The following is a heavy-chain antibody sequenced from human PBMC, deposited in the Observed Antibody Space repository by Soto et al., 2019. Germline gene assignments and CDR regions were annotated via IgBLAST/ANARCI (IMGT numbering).Heavy chain of an antibody. Sequence: QVQLQQWGAGLLKPSETLSLTCAVYGGSFSGYYWSWIRQPPGKGLEWIGEINHSGSTNYNPSLQSRVTISVDTAKNQFSLKLSSVTAADTAVYYCARDRPRGGAAAGHNWFDPWGQGTLVTVSS. CDR3: ARDRPRGGAAAGHNWFDP. J-gene: IGHJ5*02. D-gene: IGHD6-13*01. CDR2: INHSGST. V-gene: IGHV4-34*01. CDR1: GGSFSGYY.